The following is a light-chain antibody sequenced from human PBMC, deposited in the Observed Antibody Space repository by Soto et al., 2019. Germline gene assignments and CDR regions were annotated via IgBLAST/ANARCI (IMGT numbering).Light chain of an antibody. CDR2: GAS. CDR3: QQYGSSPT. Sequence: EIVMTQSPATLSLSTGERATLSCRASQSLSSNLAWYQQKPGQAPRLLVYGASSRATGIPDRFSGSGSGTDFTLTISRLEPEDFAVYYCQQYGSSPTFGQGTRLEIK. V-gene: IGKV3-20*01. CDR1: QSLSSN. J-gene: IGKJ5*01.